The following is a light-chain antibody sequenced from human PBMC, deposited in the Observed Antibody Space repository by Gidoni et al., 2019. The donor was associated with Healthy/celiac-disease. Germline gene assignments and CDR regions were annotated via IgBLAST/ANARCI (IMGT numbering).Light chain of an antibody. Sequence: IQLAQSPSSLSASVGDRVPITCRASHGSRNDLVWYKQKPGTAPKRLIYAASSMQSGVPSRFSGSGSGTAFSLTISSLQPEDFATYYCLQHNSYPRFTFGPGTKVDIK. CDR3: LQHNSYPRFT. CDR1: HGSRND. CDR2: AAS. V-gene: IGKV1-17*01. J-gene: IGKJ3*01.